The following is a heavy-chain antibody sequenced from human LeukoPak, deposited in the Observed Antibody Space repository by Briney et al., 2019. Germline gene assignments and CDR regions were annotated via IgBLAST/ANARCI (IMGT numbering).Heavy chain of an antibody. CDR2: ISGSGGRT. CDR3: AKDPPQGNYDT. V-gene: IGHV3-23*01. J-gene: IGHJ4*02. CDR1: GFTLSSYA. D-gene: IGHD3-9*01. Sequence: GGSLRLSCAASGFTLSSYAMSWVRQAPGKGLEWVATISGSGGRTNYADSVKGRFTISRDNSKDTLDLQMNSLRAEDTAVYYCAKDPPQGNYDTWGQGTLVTVSS.